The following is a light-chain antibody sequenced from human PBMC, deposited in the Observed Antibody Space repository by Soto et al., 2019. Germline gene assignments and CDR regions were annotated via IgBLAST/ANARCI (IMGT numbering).Light chain of an antibody. J-gene: IGKJ5*01. CDR1: QSFRGL. CDR2: DAY. Sequence: EVVLTQSPVTLSLSPGERATLSCRASQSFRGLLAWYQQKPGQAPRLLIYDAYNRATGIPPRFSGSGYGTDFTLTISSLEPEASAVYYCQQRHMWPITFGQGTRLEIK. V-gene: IGKV3-11*01. CDR3: QQRHMWPIT.